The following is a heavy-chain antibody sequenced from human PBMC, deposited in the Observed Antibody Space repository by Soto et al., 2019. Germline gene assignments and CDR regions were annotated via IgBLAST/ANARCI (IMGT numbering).Heavy chain of an antibody. D-gene: IGHD2-15*01. CDR3: ATRNLQYCSGGTCNPFDF. CDR2: ISVSGGST. Sequence: GGSLRLSCVASGFTFSSYAMNWVSQAPGKGLEWISTISVSGGSTYYADSVKGRFTISRDNSKNTLYLQMNSLRAEDTALYYCATRNLQYCSGGTCNPFDFWGQGTLVTVSS. V-gene: IGHV3-23*01. CDR1: GFTFSSYA. J-gene: IGHJ4*02.